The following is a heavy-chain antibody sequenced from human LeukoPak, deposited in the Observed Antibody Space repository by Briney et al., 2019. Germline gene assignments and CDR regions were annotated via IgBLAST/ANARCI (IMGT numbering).Heavy chain of an antibody. CDR3: ARVYAAQLTYWYFDL. Sequence: SETLSLTFTVSGGSIGSGGYYWSWIRQHPGKGLEWIGYIYYSGSTYYNPSLKSRVTISVDTSKNQFSLKLSSVTAADTAVYYCARVYAAQLTYWYFDLWGRGTLVTVSS. CDR1: GGSIGSGGYY. D-gene: IGHD2-8*01. V-gene: IGHV4-31*03. J-gene: IGHJ2*01. CDR2: IYYSGST.